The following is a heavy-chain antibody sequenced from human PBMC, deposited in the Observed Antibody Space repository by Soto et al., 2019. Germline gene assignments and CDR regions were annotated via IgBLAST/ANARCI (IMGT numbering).Heavy chain of an antibody. CDR3: ARDTATAGHYRRFDP. J-gene: IGHJ5*02. Sequence: QVQLVQSGPEVKKPGASVKVSCKASGYAFANYGISWVRQAPGQGLEWMGWISASNGKTNYAQKFQGIVTMTTDTSTSTAYMELRSLRSDDTALYYCARDTATAGHYRRFDPWGQGTLVTVSS. CDR1: GYAFANYG. V-gene: IGHV1-18*01. D-gene: IGHD6-13*01. CDR2: ISASNGKT.